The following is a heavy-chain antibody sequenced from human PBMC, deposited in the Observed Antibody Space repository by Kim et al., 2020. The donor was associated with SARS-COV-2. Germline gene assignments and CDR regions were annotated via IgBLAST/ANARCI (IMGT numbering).Heavy chain of an antibody. J-gene: IGHJ6*02. CDR2: IIPIFGTA. D-gene: IGHD7-27*01. Sequence: SVKVSCKAPGGTFSSYAISWVRQAPGQGLEWMGGIIPIFGTANYAQKFQGRVTITADESTSTAYMELSSLRSEDTAVYYCARISPQPTGDLVPASPPPYYYYGMDVWGQGTTVTVSS. CDR3: ARISPQPTGDLVPASPPPYYYYGMDV. CDR1: GGTFSSYA. V-gene: IGHV1-69*13.